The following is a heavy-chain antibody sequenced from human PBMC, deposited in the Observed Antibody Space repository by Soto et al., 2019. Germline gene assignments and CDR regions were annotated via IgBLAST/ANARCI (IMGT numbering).Heavy chain of an antibody. CDR3: ARRCYCSGGSCYQNYYYMDV. CDR2: INHSGST. CDR1: GGSFSGYY. Sequence: SETLSLTCAVYGGSFSGYYWSWIRQPPGKGLEWIGEINHSGSTNYNPSLKSRVTISVDTSKNQFSLKLSSVTAADTAVYYCARRCYCSGGSCYQNYYYMDVWGKGTTVTVSS. V-gene: IGHV4-34*01. J-gene: IGHJ6*03. D-gene: IGHD2-15*01.